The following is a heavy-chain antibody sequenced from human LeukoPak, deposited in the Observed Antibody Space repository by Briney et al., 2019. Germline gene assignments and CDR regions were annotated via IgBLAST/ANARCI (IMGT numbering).Heavy chain of an antibody. CDR2: IYYSGST. D-gene: IGHD4-23*01. CDR3: AREYGGNSSFDY. CDR1: GGSISSYY. J-gene: IGHJ4*02. Sequence: SETLSLTGTVSGGSISSYYWSWIRQPPGKGLEWIGYIYYSGSTNYNPSLKSRVTISVDTSKNQFSLKLSSVTAADTAVYYCAREYGGNSSFDYWGQGTLVTVSS. V-gene: IGHV4-59*01.